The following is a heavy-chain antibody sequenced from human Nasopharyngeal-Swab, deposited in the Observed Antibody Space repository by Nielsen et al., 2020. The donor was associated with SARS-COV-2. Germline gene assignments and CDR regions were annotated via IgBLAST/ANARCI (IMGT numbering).Heavy chain of an antibody. D-gene: IGHD3-22*01. J-gene: IGHJ3*02. Sequence: GGSLRLSCATSGYRFTDYWIAWVRQAPWKGLDCIGTIFPGDSDTRYSPSFEGRVTISADKSINTAYLQWSSLTASDTAVYYCARTAIEGGYYRGDAFDIWGQGTMVTVSS. V-gene: IGHV5-51*01. CDR2: IFPGDSDT. CDR3: ARTAIEGGYYRGDAFDI. CDR1: GYRFTDYW.